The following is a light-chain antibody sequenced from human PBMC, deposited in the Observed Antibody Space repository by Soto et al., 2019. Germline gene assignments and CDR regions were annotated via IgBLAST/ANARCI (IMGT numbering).Light chain of an antibody. CDR3: SSYAGRNNPP. V-gene: IGLV2-8*01. J-gene: IGLJ2*01. CDR1: SSDVGGYNY. Sequence: QSALTQPPSASGAPGQSVTISCTGTSSDVGGYNYVSWYQQHPGKAPKLMIYEVSKRPSGVPDRFSGSKSGNTASLTVSGLQSEDEADYYCSSYAGRNNPPFGGGTTLTVL. CDR2: EVS.